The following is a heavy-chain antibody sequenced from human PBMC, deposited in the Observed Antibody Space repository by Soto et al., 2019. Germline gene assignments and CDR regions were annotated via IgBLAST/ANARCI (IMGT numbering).Heavy chain of an antibody. Sequence: LGESLKISCKGSGYSFTSYWIGWVRQMPGKGLEWMGIIYPGDSDTRYSPSFQGQVTISADKSISTAYLQWSSLKASDTAMYYCARLAVAGKTYDAFDIWGQGTMVTVSS. J-gene: IGHJ3*02. V-gene: IGHV5-51*01. CDR1: GYSFTSYW. D-gene: IGHD6-19*01. CDR2: IYPGDSDT. CDR3: ARLAVAGKTYDAFDI.